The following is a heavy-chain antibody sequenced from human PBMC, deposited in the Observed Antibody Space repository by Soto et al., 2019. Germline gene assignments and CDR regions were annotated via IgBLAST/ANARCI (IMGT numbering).Heavy chain of an antibody. CDR1: GSRFSNYV. Sequence: QVQLVQSGAEVKTPGSSLKVSCTVSGSRFSNYVISWVRQATGHGLAWLGRVIPIFNSTQYAQKFKGRVTITADKSTNTASLELSSLRSDDTAVYYCAREGRGKKAGYNGLVSLGYWGQGTLVTVSS. V-gene: IGHV1-69*06. CDR3: AREGRGKKAGYNGLVSLGY. CDR2: VIPIFNST. J-gene: IGHJ4*02. D-gene: IGHD2-2*02.